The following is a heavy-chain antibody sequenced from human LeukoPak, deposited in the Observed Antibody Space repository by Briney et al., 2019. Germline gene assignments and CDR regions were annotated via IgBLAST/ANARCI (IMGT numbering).Heavy chain of an antibody. V-gene: IGHV4-59*12. CDR2: IYYSGST. J-gene: IGHJ6*03. CDR3: ARRQGTAYYYYMDV. CDR1: GGSISSYY. Sequence: SETLSLTCTVSGGSISSYYWSWIRQPPGKGLEWIGSIYYSGSTYYNPSLKSRVTISVDTSKNQFSLKLSSVTAADTAIYYCARRQGTAYYYYMDVWGKGTTVTISS. D-gene: IGHD1-14*01.